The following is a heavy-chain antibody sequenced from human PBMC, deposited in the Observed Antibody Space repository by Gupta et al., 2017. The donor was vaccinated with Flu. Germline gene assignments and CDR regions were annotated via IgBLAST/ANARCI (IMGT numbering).Heavy chain of an antibody. CDR1: GGSISSGSYY. Sequence: QVQLQESGPGLVKPSQTLSLTCTVSGGSISSGSYYWSWIRQPAGKGLEWIGRIYTSGSTNYNPSLKSRVTIAGDTSKNQFSLKLSSVTAADTAVYYCARDREYVDYWGHGTLVTVSS. D-gene: IGHD3-10*01. CDR2: IYTSGST. V-gene: IGHV4-61*02. CDR3: ARDREYVDY. J-gene: IGHJ4*01.